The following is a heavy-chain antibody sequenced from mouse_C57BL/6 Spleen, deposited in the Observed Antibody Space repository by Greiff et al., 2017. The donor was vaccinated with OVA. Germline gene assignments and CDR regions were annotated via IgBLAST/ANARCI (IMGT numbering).Heavy chain of an antibody. J-gene: IGHJ3*01. Sequence: EVQLQQSGPELVKPGASVKMSCKASGYTFTDYNMHWVKQSHGQSLEWIGYINPNNGGTSYNQKFKGKATLTVNKSSSTAYMELRSLTSEDSAVYSDASYYSNCAWFAYWGQGTLVTVSA. CDR3: ASYYSNCAWFAY. D-gene: IGHD2-5*01. CDR1: GYTFTDYN. CDR2: INPNNGGT. V-gene: IGHV1-22*01.